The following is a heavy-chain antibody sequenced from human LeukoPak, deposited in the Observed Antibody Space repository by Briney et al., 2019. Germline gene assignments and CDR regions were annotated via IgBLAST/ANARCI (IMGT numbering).Heavy chain of an antibody. V-gene: IGHV4-34*01. CDR1: GGSFSGYY. Sequence: SETLSLTCAVYGGSFSGYYWGWIRQPPGKGLEWIGSISYSGSTYYNPSLKSRVTISVDTSKNQFSLKLSSVTAADTAVYYCARGLGRRWLQFFPYFDYWGQGTLVTVSS. D-gene: IGHD5-24*01. J-gene: IGHJ4*02. CDR3: ARGLGRRWLQFFPYFDY. CDR2: ISYSGST.